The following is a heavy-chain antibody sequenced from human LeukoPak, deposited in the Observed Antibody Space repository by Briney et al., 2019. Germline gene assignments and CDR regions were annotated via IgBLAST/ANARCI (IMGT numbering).Heavy chain of an antibody. J-gene: IGHJ4*02. D-gene: IGHD1-7*01. CDR3: ARDLHELELYYFDS. CDR2: TYYRSKWFN. Sequence: SQTLSLTCDNSGDTVSSNSAAWSWIRQSPSRGLEWLGRTYYRSKWFNDYAMSVKGRMTINPDTSKNQFSLQLNSVTPEDTAVYYCARDLHELELYYFDSWGQGTLVTVSS. CDR1: GDTVSSNSAA. V-gene: IGHV6-1*01.